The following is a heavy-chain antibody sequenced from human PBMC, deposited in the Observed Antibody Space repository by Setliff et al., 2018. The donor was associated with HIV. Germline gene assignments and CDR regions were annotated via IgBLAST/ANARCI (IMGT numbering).Heavy chain of an antibody. J-gene: IGHJ3*02. CDR2: INHSGST. D-gene: IGHD1-26*01. CDR3: ARGRQIGVEGAGGFDI. CDR1: GGSFSGYY. V-gene: IGHV4-34*01. Sequence: SETLSLTCAVYGGSFSGYYWSWIRQPPGKGLEWIGKINHSGSTSYNPSLKSRVTISVDTSKNQFSLKLSSVTAADTAVYYCARGRQIGVEGAGGFDIWGQGTMVTVSS.